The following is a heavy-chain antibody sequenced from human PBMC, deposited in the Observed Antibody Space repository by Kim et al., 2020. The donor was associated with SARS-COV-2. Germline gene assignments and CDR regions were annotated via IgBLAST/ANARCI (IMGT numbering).Heavy chain of an antibody. Sequence: SVKVSCKASGGTFSSYAISWVRQAPGQGLEWMGGIIPIFGSANYAQKFQGRVTITADESTSTAYMELSSLRSEDTAVYYCARSSNYYDSSGGLSYWGQGTLVRVSS. CDR1: GGTFSSYA. D-gene: IGHD3-22*01. CDR3: ARSSNYYDSSGGLSY. CDR2: IIPIFGSA. J-gene: IGHJ4*02. V-gene: IGHV1-69*13.